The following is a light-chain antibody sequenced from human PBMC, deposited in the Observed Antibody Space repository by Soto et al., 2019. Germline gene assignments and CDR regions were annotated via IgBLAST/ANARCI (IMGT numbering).Light chain of an antibody. CDR3: QSYDRSLGGWV. J-gene: IGLJ3*02. V-gene: IGLV1-40*01. Sequence: QSVLTQPPSVSGAPGQTITISCTGSSSNIGADFGVHWYQQLPGAAPKLVIFVNTNRPSGIPDRFSGSKSGTSASLAITGLQDEDEDDYYCQSYDRSLGGWVFGTGTKLTVL. CDR1: SSNIGADFG. CDR2: VNT.